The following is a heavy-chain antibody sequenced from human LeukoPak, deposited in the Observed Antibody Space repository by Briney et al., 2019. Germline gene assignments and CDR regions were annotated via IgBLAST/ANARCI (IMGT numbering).Heavy chain of an antibody. CDR3: ARVRGSYYAIYFDY. CDR1: GYTFTDYY. V-gene: IGHV1-2*02. CDR2: INPNSGGT. J-gene: IGHJ4*02. Sequence: ASVTVSCKASGYTFTDYYMHWVRQAPGQGLAWLGWINPNSGGTNYAQKFQGRVTMTRDTSISTAYMELSRLRSDDTAVYYCARVRGSYYAIYFDYWGQGTLVTVSS. D-gene: IGHD1-26*01.